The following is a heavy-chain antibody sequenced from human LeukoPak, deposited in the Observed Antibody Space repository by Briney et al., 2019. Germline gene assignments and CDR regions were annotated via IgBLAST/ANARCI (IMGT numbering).Heavy chain of an antibody. V-gene: IGHV3-30*02. D-gene: IGHD3-22*01. J-gene: IGHJ3*02. CDR3: AKDTDYYDSSGYYSPDAFDI. CDR2: IRYDGSNK. Sequence: GGSLRLSCAASGFTFSSYGMHWVRQAPGKGLEGVAFIRYDGSNKYYADSVKGRFTISRDNSKNTLYLQMNSLRAEDTAVYYCAKDTDYYDSSGYYSPDAFDIWGQGTMVTVSS. CDR1: GFTFSSYG.